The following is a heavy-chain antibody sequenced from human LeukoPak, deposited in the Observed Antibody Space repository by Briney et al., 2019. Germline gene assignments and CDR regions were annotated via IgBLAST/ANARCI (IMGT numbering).Heavy chain of an antibody. V-gene: IGHV4-59*11. J-gene: IGHJ3*02. CDR1: GGSMSNHY. CDR3: ARGEGAFDI. CDR2: IYYSGST. D-gene: IGHD1-26*01. Sequence: SETLSLTCTVSGGSMSNHYWSWIRQPPGKGLEWIGYIYYSGSTNYNPSLKSRVTISVDTSKNQFSLKLSSVTAADTAVYYCARGEGAFDIWGQGTMVTVSS.